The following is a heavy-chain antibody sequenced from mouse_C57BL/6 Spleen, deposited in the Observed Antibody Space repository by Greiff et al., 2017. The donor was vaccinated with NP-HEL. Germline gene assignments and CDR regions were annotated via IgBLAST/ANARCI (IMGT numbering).Heavy chain of an antibody. V-gene: IGHV1-62-2*01. Sequence: QVQLQQSGAELVNPGASVKLSCTASGYTFTEYTIHWVKQRSGQGLEWIGWFYPGSGSIQSTEKFKDKATLTAGKSSSTVYMELRRLTSEDAAVYICEENEAPYGNYGSGVAYWGQGTLVTVSA. J-gene: IGHJ3*01. D-gene: IGHD2-1*01. CDR2: FYPGSGSI. CDR1: GYTFTEYT. CDR3: EENEAPYGNYGSGVAY.